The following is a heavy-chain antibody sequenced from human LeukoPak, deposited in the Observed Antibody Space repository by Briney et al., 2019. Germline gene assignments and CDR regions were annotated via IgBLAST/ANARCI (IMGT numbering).Heavy chain of an antibody. CDR1: GFTFSRYW. CDR2: INEDGSGK. J-gene: IGHJ4*02. CDR3: ARAVTSTEGY. Sequence: GGSLRLSCAASGFTFSRYWMTWVRQAPGKGLEWVASINEDGSGKHYVDSVKGRFTISRDNAQKSVYLEMNSLRAEDTAVYYCARAVTSTEGYWGQGTLVTVPS. V-gene: IGHV3-7*03. D-gene: IGHD4-17*01.